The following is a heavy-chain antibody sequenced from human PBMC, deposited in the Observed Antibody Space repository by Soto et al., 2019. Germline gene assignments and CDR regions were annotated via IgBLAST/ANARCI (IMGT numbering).Heavy chain of an antibody. V-gene: IGHV3-21*01. Sequence: GGSLRLSCAASGFTFSSYSMNWVRQAPGKGLEWVSSITSSSSYIYYADSVKGRFTISRDNAKNSLYLQMNSLRAEDTAVYYCARDEFLSYYYMDVWGKGTTVTVSS. CDR3: ARDEFLSYYYMDV. CDR2: ITSSSSYI. J-gene: IGHJ6*03. CDR1: GFTFSSYS. D-gene: IGHD3-10*01.